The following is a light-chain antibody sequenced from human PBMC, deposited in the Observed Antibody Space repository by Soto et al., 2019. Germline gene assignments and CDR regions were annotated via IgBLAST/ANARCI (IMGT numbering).Light chain of an antibody. CDR3: QQYGSSHWT. CDR1: QSVSSSY. J-gene: IGKJ1*01. V-gene: IGKV3-20*01. CDR2: GAS. Sequence: EIVLTQSPGTLSLSPGERATLSCRASQSVSSSYLAWYQQKPGQAPRLLTYGASTRATGITDRFSGSGSGTDFTLTISGLEPEDFAVYYCQQYGSSHWTFGQGTKVEIK.